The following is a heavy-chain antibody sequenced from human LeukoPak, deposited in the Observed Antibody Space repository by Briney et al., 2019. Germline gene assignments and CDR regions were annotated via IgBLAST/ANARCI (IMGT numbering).Heavy chain of an antibody. CDR3: GKNRYSGSLSPFDI. Sequence: GGSLRLSCEASAFIFSGHWLNWVRQTPGKGLEWVASIKEDGSERQYVDSVKGRFTISRDNAKNSLYLQMNSLRAEDTAVYYCGKNRYSGSLSPFDIWGQGTMVTVSS. J-gene: IGHJ3*02. CDR1: AFIFSGHW. D-gene: IGHD1-26*01. CDR2: IKEDGSER. V-gene: IGHV3-7*03.